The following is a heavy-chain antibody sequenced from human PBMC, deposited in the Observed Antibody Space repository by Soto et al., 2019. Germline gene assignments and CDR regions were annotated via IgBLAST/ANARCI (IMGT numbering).Heavy chain of an antibody. J-gene: IGHJ6*02. CDR3: ARGRPFYHYGLDV. CDR1: GGSFSDYY. CDR2: ITYSGST. Sequence: SETLSLTCAIYGGSFSDYYCSWIRQSPGKGLEWIGEITYSGSTNYNPSLKTRVTISLDRSMNLFSLKLNSVTAADTAVYYCARGRPFYHYGLDVWGQGTKVTVSS. V-gene: IGHV4-34*01.